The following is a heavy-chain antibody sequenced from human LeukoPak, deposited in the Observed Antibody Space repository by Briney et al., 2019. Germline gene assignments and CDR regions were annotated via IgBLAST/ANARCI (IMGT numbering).Heavy chain of an antibody. CDR2: INSDGSGT. CDR3: ARDRLTNDAFDI. CDR1: GFTFSSYW. D-gene: IGHD2-8*01. V-gene: IGHV3-74*01. Sequence: QPGGSLRLSCAASGFTFSSYWMHWVRQAPGKGLVWVSRINSDGSGTSDADFVKGRFTISRDNSKNTLYLQMNSLRAEDTAMYYCARDRLTNDAFDIWGQGTMVTVSS. J-gene: IGHJ3*02.